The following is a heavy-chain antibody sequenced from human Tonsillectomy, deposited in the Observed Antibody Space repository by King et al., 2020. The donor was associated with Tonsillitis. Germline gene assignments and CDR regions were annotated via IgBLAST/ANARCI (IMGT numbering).Heavy chain of an antibody. Sequence: VLLVESGGGWVQPGGSLRLSCEASGFPFRIYGMHWVRQAPARGWEGGALLVYDGSNKNYGASVKGRFTISRDNAKETLYLQMDSLRAEDTAVYYCARGPGSGTHLSAFDIWGQGTVVTVSS. V-gene: IGHV3-33*08. D-gene: IGHD3-10*01. CDR1: GFPFRIYG. CDR2: LVYDGSNK. CDR3: ARGPGSGTHLSAFDI. J-gene: IGHJ3*02.